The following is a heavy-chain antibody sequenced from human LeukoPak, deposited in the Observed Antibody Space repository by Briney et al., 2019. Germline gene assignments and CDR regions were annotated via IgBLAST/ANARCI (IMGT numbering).Heavy chain of an antibody. D-gene: IGHD6-19*01. CDR2: IIPIFGTA. CDR3: ARETGIAVAPTG. Sequence: SVKVSCKASRGTFSSYAISWVRQAAGQGLEWMGGIIPIFGTANYAQKFQGRVTITADESTSTAYMELSSLRSEDTAVYYCARETGIAVAPTGWGQGTLVTVSS. CDR1: RGTFSSYA. J-gene: IGHJ4*02. V-gene: IGHV1-69*13.